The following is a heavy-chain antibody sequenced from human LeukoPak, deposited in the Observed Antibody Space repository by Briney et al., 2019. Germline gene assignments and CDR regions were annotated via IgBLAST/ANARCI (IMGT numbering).Heavy chain of an antibody. J-gene: IGHJ4*02. CDR1: GYTFTNYA. CDR2: FSAYNGHT. Sequence: ASVEVSCKASGYTFTNYAVSWVRQAPGQGLEWMGWFSAYNGHTSYAQNLQGRVTMTTDTSTSTAYMELRSLRSDDTAVYYCARVEGVVVITPVDYWGQGTLVTVSS. CDR3: ARVEGVVVITPVDY. D-gene: IGHD3-22*01. V-gene: IGHV1-18*01.